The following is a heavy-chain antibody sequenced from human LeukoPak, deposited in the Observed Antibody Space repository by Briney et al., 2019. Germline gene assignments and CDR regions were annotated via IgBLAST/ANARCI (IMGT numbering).Heavy chain of an antibody. D-gene: IGHD3-3*01. CDR3: ARGGMYYDFWSGYSDYYYYMDV. Sequence: SETLFLTCTVSGGSISSYYWSWIRQPPGKGLEWIGYIYYSGSTNYNPSLKSRVTISVDTSKNQFSLKLSSVTAADTAVYYCARGGMYYDFWSGYSDYYYYMDVWGKGTTVTVSS. CDR2: IYYSGST. V-gene: IGHV4-59*01. CDR1: GGSISSYY. J-gene: IGHJ6*03.